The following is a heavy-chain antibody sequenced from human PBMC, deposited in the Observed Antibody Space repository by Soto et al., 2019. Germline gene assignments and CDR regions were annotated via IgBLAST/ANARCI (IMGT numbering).Heavy chain of an antibody. J-gene: IGHJ6*02. CDR3: ARVPLAYGGPSGESGYYYGMDV. Sequence: QVQLQQRGAGLLKPSETLSLTCAVYGGSFSGYYWSWIRQPPGKGLEWIGEINHSGSTNYNPSLXXXXXXXVDTSKNQFSLKLSSVTAADTAVYYCARVPLAYGGPSGESGYYYGMDVWGQGTTVTVSS. CDR1: GGSFSGYY. CDR2: INHSGST. V-gene: IGHV4-34*01. D-gene: IGHD4-17*01.